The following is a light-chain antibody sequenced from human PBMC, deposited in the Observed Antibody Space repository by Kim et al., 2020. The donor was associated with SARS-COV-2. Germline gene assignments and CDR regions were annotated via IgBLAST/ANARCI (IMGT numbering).Light chain of an antibody. CDR2: GKN. J-gene: IGLJ2*01. Sequence: ALGQTIRITCQGDSLRSYYASWYQQKPGQAPVLVIYGKNNRPSGIPDRFSGSRSGNTASLTITGAQAEDEADYYCNSRDSSGNHVVFGGGTQLTVL. V-gene: IGLV3-19*01. CDR1: SLRSYY. CDR3: NSRDSSGNHVV.